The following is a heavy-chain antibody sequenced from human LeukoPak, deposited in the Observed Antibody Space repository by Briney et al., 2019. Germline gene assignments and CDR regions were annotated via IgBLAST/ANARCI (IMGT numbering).Heavy chain of an antibody. CDR1: GFTFSTFA. V-gene: IGHV3-23*01. CDR3: AKYYYDSSGYYYTPFYYYCYYMDV. CDR2: IFPSGGEI. Sequence: GGSLRLSCAASGFTFSTFAMIWVRQPPGKGLEWVSSIFPSGGEIHYADSVRGRFTISRDNSKSTLYLQMNSLRAEDTAVYYCAKYYYDSSGYYYTPFYYYCYYMDVWGKGTTVTISS. D-gene: IGHD3-22*01. J-gene: IGHJ6*03.